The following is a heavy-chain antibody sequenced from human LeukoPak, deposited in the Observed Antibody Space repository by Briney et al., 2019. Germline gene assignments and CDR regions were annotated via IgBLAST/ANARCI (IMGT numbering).Heavy chain of an antibody. CDR1: GYTLTELS. CDR3: ATFRIAVAGTLDY. Sequence: ASVKVSCKVSGYTLTELSMHRVRQAPGKELEWMGGFDPEDGETIYAQKFQGRVTMTEDTSTDTAYMELSSLRSEDTAVYYCATFRIAVAGTLDYWGQGTLVTVSS. D-gene: IGHD6-19*01. CDR2: FDPEDGET. J-gene: IGHJ4*02. V-gene: IGHV1-24*01.